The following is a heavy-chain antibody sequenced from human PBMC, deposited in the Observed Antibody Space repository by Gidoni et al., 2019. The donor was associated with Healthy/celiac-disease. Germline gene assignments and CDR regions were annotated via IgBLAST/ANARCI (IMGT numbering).Heavy chain of an antibody. CDR2: ISSSSSTI. Sequence: EVQLVESGGGLVQPGGSLRLSCAAAGLNFSSDSMNWVRQAPGKGLEWVSYISSSSSTIYYADSVKGRFTISRDNAKNSLYLQMNSLRAEDTAVYYCARDGVYDAFDIWGQGTMVTVSS. J-gene: IGHJ3*02. D-gene: IGHD3-16*01. CDR3: ARDGVYDAFDI. CDR1: GLNFSSDS. V-gene: IGHV3-48*04.